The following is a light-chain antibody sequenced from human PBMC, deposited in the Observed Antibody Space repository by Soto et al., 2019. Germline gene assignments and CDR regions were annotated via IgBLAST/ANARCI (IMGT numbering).Light chain of an antibody. CDR2: GPS. J-gene: IGKJ2*01. Sequence: EIVMTQSQATLAASPGERVTLSGRASQTVSTKLAWYQQKRGQAPRLLIYGPSTRATDFPARFSGSGSGTEFTLTISSLQSEDFGVYYCQQYYYRPPYTFGQGTKLEIK. V-gene: IGKV3-15*01. CDR3: QQYYYRPPYT. CDR1: QTVSTK.